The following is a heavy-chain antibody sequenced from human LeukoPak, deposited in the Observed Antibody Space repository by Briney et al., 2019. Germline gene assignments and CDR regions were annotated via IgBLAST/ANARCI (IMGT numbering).Heavy chain of an antibody. Sequence: GGSLRLSCAASGFTFSSYEMNWVRQAPGKGLEWVSYISSSGSTIYYADSVKGRFTISRDNAKNSLYLQMNSLRAEDTAVYYCARDQGGYYDSSGYWEFDYWGQGTLVTVSS. CDR2: ISSSGSTI. CDR3: ARDQGGYYDSSGYWEFDY. V-gene: IGHV3-48*03. J-gene: IGHJ4*02. D-gene: IGHD3-22*01. CDR1: GFTFSSYE.